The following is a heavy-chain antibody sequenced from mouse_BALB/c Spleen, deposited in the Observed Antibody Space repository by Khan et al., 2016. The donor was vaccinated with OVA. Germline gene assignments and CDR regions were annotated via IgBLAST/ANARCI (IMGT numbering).Heavy chain of an antibody. CDR1: GYTFTDYA. D-gene: IGHD2-3*01. CDR2: ISTYSGNT. V-gene: IGHV1S137*01. CDR3: ARPAYDGYYDY. J-gene: IGHJ2*01. Sequence: VQLQESGPELVRPGVSVKISCKGSGYTFTDYAMHWVKQSHAKSLEWIGLISTYSGNTNYNQKFKGKATMTVDKSSSTAYMELARLTSEDSAIYYWARPAYDGYYDYWGQGTTLTVSS.